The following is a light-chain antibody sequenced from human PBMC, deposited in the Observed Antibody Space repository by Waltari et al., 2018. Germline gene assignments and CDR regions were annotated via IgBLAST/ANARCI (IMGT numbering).Light chain of an antibody. Sequence: DIVMTQSPDSLAVSLGERATINCKSSQSVLYSSNNKNFLAWYQQKPGQPPKLLIHWASIGESWVSDRFGGSGSGADFTLTISSLQAEDVAVYYCQQYYSFPLTFGGGTKVEIK. V-gene: IGKV4-1*01. CDR1: QSVLYSSNNKNF. J-gene: IGKJ4*01. CDR3: QQYYSFPLT. CDR2: WAS.